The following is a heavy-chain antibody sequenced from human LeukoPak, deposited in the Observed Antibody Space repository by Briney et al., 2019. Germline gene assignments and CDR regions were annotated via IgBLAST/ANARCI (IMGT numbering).Heavy chain of an antibody. J-gene: IGHJ4*02. CDR1: GYTFTSSG. CDR3: ARDRDYRPFDY. V-gene: IGHV1-18*01. D-gene: IGHD3-16*01. Sequence: ASVKVSCKASGYTFTSSGVSWVRQAPGQGLEWMGWISTYNDNTNYAQNLQGRVTLTTDTSTSTAYMELRNLRSDDTAVYYCARDRDYRPFDYWGQGTLVTVSS. CDR2: ISTYNDNT.